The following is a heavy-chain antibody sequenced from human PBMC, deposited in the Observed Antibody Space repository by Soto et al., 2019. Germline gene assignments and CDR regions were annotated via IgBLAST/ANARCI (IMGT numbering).Heavy chain of an antibody. J-gene: IGHJ4*02. Sequence: GGSLRLSCAASGFTFNNYWMHWVRQAPGKGLVWVSRINGDGSSTSYADSVKGRFTISRDNAKNTLYLQMNSLRVDDTAVFYCVRGLMGAEDYWGQGTLVTVSS. V-gene: IGHV3-74*01. D-gene: IGHD3-16*01. CDR3: VRGLMGAEDY. CDR2: INGDGSST. CDR1: GFTFNNYW.